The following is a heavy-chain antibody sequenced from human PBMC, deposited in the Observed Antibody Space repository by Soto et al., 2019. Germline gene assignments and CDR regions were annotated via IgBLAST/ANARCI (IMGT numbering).Heavy chain of an antibody. J-gene: IGHJ4*02. CDR2: ISWNSGSI. CDR1: GFTFDDYA. D-gene: IGHD5-18*01. V-gene: IGHV3-9*01. CDR3: AKAVGSYGNFDY. Sequence: EVQLVESGGGLVQPGRSLRLSCAASGFTFDDYAMHWVRQAPGKGLEWVSRISWNSGSIGYADSVKGRFTISRDNAKNSLYLQMNRLGAEDTALYYCAKAVGSYGNFDYWGQGTLVTVSS.